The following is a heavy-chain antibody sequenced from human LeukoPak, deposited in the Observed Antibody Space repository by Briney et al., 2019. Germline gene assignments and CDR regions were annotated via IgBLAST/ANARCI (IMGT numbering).Heavy chain of an antibody. CDR2: IWYDGSNK. V-gene: IGHV3-33*02. CDR1: GFTFSSYD. CDR3: AREASDAFDI. Sequence: QPGRSLRLSCAASGFTFSSYDMHWVRQAPGKGLEWVALIWYDGSNKNYADSAKGRFTISRDNSKNTLFLQMNSLRAEDTAVYYCAREASDAFDIWGQGTMVTVSS. J-gene: IGHJ3*02.